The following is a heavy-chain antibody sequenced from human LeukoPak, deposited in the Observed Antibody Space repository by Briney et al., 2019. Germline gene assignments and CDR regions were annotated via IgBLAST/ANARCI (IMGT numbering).Heavy chain of an antibody. CDR3: ARGGPITMVRGVTLLFDY. J-gene: IGHJ4*02. CDR2: INPNSGGT. V-gene: IGHV1-2*04. D-gene: IGHD3-10*01. Sequence: ASVKVSCKASGYTFTDYYINWVRQAPGQGLEWMGWINPNSGGTNYAQKFQGWVTVTRDTSISTAYMELSRLRSDDTAVYYCARGGPITMVRGVTLLFDYWGQGTLVIVSS. CDR1: GYTFTDYY.